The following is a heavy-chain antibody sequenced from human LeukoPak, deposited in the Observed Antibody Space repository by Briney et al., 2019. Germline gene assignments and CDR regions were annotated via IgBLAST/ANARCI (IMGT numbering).Heavy chain of an antibody. CDR3: ARDLRYWFDP. CDR1: GFTVSSNY. CDR2: IYSGGST. J-gene: IGHJ5*02. Sequence: GGSLRLSCAASGFTVSSNYMSWVRQAPGKGLEWVSVIYSGGSTYYADSVKGRFTISRDNSKNTLYLQMNSPRAEDTAVYYCARDLRYWFDPWGQGTLVTVPS. V-gene: IGHV3-53*01.